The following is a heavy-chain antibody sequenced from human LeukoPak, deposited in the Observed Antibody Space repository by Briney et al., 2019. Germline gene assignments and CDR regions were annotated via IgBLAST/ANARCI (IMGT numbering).Heavy chain of an antibody. CDR1: GDSISSSDSY. D-gene: IGHD2-15*01. J-gene: IGHJ4*02. CDR3: ARLSSVTYCSGGSCSRGGYDY. CDR2: IYYSGTT. Sequence: PSETLSLTCTVSGDSISSSDSYWGWIRQPPGKALEWIANIYYSGTTAYNPSLKSRVTISVDTPKNQFSLELTSVTAADTAVYYCARLSSVTYCSGGSCSRGGYDYWGQGTLVTVSS. V-gene: IGHV4-39*01.